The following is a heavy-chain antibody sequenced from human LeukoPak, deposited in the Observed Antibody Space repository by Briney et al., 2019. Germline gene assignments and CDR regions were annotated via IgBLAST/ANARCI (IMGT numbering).Heavy chain of an antibody. CDR1: GFTFSSYA. V-gene: IGHV3-23*01. Sequence: GGSLRLSCAASGFTFSSYAMSWVRQAPGKGLEWVSGISGSVSSTYYADSVRGRFTISRDNSKNTLSLQMNSLRAEDTAVYYCAKGPKYYFDYWGQGTLVTVSS. CDR3: AKGPKYYFDY. CDR2: ISGSVSST. J-gene: IGHJ4*02.